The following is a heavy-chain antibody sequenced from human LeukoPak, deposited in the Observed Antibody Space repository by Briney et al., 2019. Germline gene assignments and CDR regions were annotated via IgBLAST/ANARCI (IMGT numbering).Heavy chain of an antibody. J-gene: IGHJ4*02. V-gene: IGHV1-46*01. CDR3: ARDFLGSRSYLDY. CDR2: INPSGGST. CDR1: GYTFTSYY. D-gene: IGHD5/OR15-5a*01. Sequence: ASVKVSCKASGYTFTSYYMHWVRQAPGQGLEWMGIINPSGGSTSYAQKFQGRVTMTRDMSTSKVYMELSSLRSEDKGVYYCARDFLGSRSYLDYWGQGTLVTVSS.